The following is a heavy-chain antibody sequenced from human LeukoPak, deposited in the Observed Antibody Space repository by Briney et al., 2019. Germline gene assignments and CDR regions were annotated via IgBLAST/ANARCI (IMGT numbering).Heavy chain of an antibody. D-gene: IGHD1-14*01. CDR1: GFIFRDYD. V-gene: IGHV3-53*01. J-gene: IGHJ4*02. CDR3: ARGVEPLAANTLAY. CDR2: LYSDGNT. Sequence: QPGGSLRLSCAASGFIFRDYDMTWVRQAPGKGLEWVSVLYSDGNTKYADSVQGRFTISRDNSKNTLYLEMNSLSPDDTAVYYCARGVEPLAANTLAYWGQGTLVTVSS.